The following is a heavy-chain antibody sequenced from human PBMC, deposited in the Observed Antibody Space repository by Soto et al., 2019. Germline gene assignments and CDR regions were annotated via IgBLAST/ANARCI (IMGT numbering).Heavy chain of an antibody. D-gene: IGHD3-22*01. CDR3: AXDLNRYSYDSSGQRWFDP. Sequence: ASVKVSCKASGYTFTSYGISWVRQAPGQGLEWMGWISAYNGNTNYAQKLQGRVTMTTDTSTSTAYMELRSLRSDDTAVYYCAXDLNRYSYDSSGQRWFDPWGQGTLVTVSS. V-gene: IGHV1-18*04. CDR1: GYTFTSYG. J-gene: IGHJ5*02. CDR2: ISAYNGNT.